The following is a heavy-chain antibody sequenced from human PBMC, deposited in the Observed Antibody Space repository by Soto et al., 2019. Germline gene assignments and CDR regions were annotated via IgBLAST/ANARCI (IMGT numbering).Heavy chain of an antibody. CDR1: GGSISSYY. J-gene: IGHJ6*02. CDR2: IYYSGST. CDR3: ARDLTAAAV. V-gene: IGHV4-59*01. Sequence: SETLSLTCSVSGGSISSYYWSWIRQPPGKGLEWIGYIYYSGSTNYNPSLKSRVTISVDTSKNQFSLKLSSVTAADTAVYYCARDLTAAAVWGQGTTVTVSS. D-gene: IGHD6-13*01.